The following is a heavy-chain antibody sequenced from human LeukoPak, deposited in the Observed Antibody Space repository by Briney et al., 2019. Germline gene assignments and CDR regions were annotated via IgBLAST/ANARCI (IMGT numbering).Heavy chain of an antibody. D-gene: IGHD3-9*01. J-gene: IGHJ6*03. CDR3: ARAISGLRYFDWFYYYMDV. CDR1: GGTFSSYA. V-gene: IGHV1-69*01. CDR2: IIPIFGTA. Sequence: GASVKVSCKASGGTFSSYAISWVRQAPGQGLEWMGGIIPIFGTANYAQKFQGRVTITADESTSTAYMELSSLRSEDTAVYYWARAISGLRYFDWFYYYMDVWGKGTTVTVSS.